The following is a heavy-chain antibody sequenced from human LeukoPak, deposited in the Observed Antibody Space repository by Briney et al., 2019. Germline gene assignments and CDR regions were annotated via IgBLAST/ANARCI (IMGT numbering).Heavy chain of an antibody. V-gene: IGHV3-23*01. J-gene: IGHJ4*02. Sequence: GGSLRLSCAASGFTFSSYVMSWVRQAPGKGLEWVSAISGSGGSTYYADSVKGRFTISRDNSKNTLYLQMNSLRAEDTAVYYCAKDPSATIFGVPYFDYWGQGTLATVSS. CDR3: AKDPSATIFGVPYFDY. CDR1: GFTFSSYV. D-gene: IGHD3-3*01. CDR2: ISGSGGST.